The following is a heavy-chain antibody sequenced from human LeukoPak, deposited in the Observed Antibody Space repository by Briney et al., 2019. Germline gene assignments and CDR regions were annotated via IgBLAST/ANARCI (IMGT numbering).Heavy chain of an antibody. D-gene: IGHD6-13*01. V-gene: IGHV1-69*05. CDR3: ARGGIAAAGGYMDV. CDR1: GGTFTNSA. CDR2: IMPLFGTA. J-gene: IGHJ6*03. Sequence: SVKVSCKTSGGTFTNSAISWVRQAPGQGLEWLGGIMPLFGTAGYAQKFQGRVTITKDESTRTVYLELTSLTSDDTAVYYCARGGIAAAGGYMDVWGKGTTVTVSS.